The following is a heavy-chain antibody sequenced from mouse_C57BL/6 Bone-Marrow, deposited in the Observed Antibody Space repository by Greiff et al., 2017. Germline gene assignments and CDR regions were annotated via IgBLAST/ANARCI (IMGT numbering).Heavy chain of an antibody. D-gene: IGHD2-12*01. CDR2: IDPSDSET. Sequence: QVQLQQPGAELVRPGSSVKLSCKASGYTFTSYWMHWVKQRPIQGLEWIGNIDPSDSETHYNQTFKDKATLTVDNSTSAAYIQLSRLTSDDSTVYYCARRECDDHYFDYWGQGTTLTVSS. CDR1: GYTFTSYW. V-gene: IGHV1-52*01. CDR3: ARRECDDHYFDY. J-gene: IGHJ2*01.